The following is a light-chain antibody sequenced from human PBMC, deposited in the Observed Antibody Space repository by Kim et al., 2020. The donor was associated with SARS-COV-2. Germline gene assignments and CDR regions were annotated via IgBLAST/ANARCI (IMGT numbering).Light chain of an antibody. CDR1: TVPVTSGNF. J-gene: IGLJ2*01. V-gene: IGLV7-46*01. Sequence: PGRTLTLPCAPTTVPVTSGNFPYCRKQKPGQAPTPLIFEPGNRHSWTPARFSGSLLGGKAALTLSAARPEDEADYYCLLSYSDSRVFGGGTKLTVL. CDR2: EPG. CDR3: LLSYSDSRV.